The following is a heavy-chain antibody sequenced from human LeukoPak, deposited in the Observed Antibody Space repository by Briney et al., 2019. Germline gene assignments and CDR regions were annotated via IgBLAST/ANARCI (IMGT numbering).Heavy chain of an antibody. J-gene: IGHJ6*02. CDR2: IRSKAYGGTT. CDR1: GFTFGDHA. Sequence: PGRSLRLTCITSGFTFGDHAMSWVRQTPTKGLEWVGFIRSKAYGGTTEYAASVTGRFTISRNDSQSITYLQMNSLTTEDTALYYCTREPIRLWIHSGMDVWGQGTTVTVSS. V-gene: IGHV3-49*04. D-gene: IGHD5-18*01. CDR3: TREPIRLWIHSGMDV.